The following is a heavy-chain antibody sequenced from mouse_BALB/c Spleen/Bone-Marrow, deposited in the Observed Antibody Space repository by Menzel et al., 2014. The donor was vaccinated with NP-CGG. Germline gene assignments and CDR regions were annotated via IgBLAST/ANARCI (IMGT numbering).Heavy chain of an antibody. J-gene: IGHJ2*01. D-gene: IGHD3-3*01. CDR1: GYTFTSYV. CDR3: ARGGTSHFDY. CDR2: INPYNDGT. Sequence: EVKLMESGPELVKPGASVKMSCKASGYTFTSYVMHWVKPKPGQGLEWIGYINPYNDGTKYNEKFKGKATLTSDKSSSTAYMELSSLTSEDSAVYYCARGGTSHFDYWGQGTTLTVSS. V-gene: IGHV1-14*01.